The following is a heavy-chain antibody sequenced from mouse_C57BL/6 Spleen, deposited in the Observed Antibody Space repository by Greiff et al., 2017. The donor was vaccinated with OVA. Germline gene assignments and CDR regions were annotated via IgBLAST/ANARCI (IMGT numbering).Heavy chain of an antibody. CDR2: IDPSDSYT. V-gene: IGHV1-59*01. CDR3: ARAHYDSFAY. J-gene: IGHJ3*01. CDR1: GYTFTSYW. D-gene: IGHD2-4*01. Sequence: QVQLQQSGAELVRPGPSVKLSCKASGYTFTSYWMHWVKQRPGQGLEWIGVIDPSDSYTNYNQKFKGKATLTVDTSSSTAYMQLSSLTSEDSAVYYCARAHYDSFAYWGQGTLVTVSA.